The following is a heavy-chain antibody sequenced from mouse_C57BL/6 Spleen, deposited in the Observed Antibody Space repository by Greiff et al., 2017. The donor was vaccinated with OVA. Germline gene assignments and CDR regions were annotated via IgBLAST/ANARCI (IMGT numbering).Heavy chain of an antibody. J-gene: IGHJ4*01. Sequence: QVQLQQPGAELVRPGTSVKLSCKASGYTFTSYWMHWVKQRPGQGLEWIGVIDPSDSYTNYNQKFKGKATLTVDTSSSTAYMQLSSLTSEDSAVYYCARYDGYLNYYAMDYWGQGTSVNVSS. D-gene: IGHD2-3*01. CDR1: GYTFTSYW. CDR3: ARYDGYLNYYAMDY. CDR2: IDPSDSYT. V-gene: IGHV1-59*01.